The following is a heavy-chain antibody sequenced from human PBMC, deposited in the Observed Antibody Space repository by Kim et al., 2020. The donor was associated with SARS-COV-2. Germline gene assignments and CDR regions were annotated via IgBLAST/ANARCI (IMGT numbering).Heavy chain of an antibody. CDR3: AKIIGEWELVGMDV. CDR2: ISGSGGST. V-gene: IGHV3-23*01. J-gene: IGHJ6*02. Sequence: GGSLRLSCAASGFTFSSYAMSWVRQAPGKGLEWVSAISGSGGSTYYADSVKGRFTISRDNSKNTLYLQMNSLRAEDTAVYYCAKIIGEWELVGMDVWGQGTTVTVSS. CDR1: GFTFSSYA. D-gene: IGHD1-26*01.